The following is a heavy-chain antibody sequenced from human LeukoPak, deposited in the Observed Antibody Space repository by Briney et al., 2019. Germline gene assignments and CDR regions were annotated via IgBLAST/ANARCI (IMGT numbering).Heavy chain of an antibody. CDR2: ISSSSSYT. Sequence: GGSLRLSCAASGFTFSSYSMNWVRQAPGKGLEWVSYISSSSSYTNYADSVKGRFTISRDNAKNSLYLQMNSLRAEDTAVYYCARGEVVVPAGDYYYGMDVWGQGTTVTVSS. V-gene: IGHV3-21*05. J-gene: IGHJ6*02. CDR3: ARGEVVVPAGDYYYGMDV. D-gene: IGHD2-15*01. CDR1: GFTFSSYS.